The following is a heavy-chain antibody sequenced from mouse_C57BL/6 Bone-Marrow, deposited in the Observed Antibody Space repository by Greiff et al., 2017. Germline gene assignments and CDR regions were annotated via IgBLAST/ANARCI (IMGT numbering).Heavy chain of an antibody. CDR2: IYPRSGNT. D-gene: IGHD1-1*01. CDR3: AREDYYGSRRTLYAMDY. CDR1: GYTFTSYG. Sequence: VQLQQSGAELARPGASVKLSCKASGYTFTSYGISWVKQRTGQGLEWIGEIYPRSGNTYYNEKFKGKATLTADKSSSTAYMELRSLTSEDSAVYFCAREDYYGSRRTLYAMDYWGQGTSVTVSS. V-gene: IGHV1-81*01. J-gene: IGHJ4*01.